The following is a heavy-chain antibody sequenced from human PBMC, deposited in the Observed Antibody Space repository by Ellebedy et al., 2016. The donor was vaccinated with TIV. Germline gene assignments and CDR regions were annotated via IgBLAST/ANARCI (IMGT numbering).Heavy chain of an antibody. D-gene: IGHD3-3*01. CDR3: ARSRFLEYVFDY. CDR1: GFTFSSYA. J-gene: IGHJ4*02. CDR2: ISGSGGST. V-gene: IGHV3-23*01. Sequence: GESLKISCAASGFTFSSYAMSWVRQAPGKGLEWVSAISGSGGSTYYADSVKGRFTISRDNSKNTLYLQMNSLRAEDTAVYYCARSRFLEYVFDYWGQGTLVTVSS.